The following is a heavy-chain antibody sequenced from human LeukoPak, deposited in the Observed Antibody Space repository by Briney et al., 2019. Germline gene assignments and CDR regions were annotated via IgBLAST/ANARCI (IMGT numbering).Heavy chain of an antibody. J-gene: IGHJ5*02. Sequence: GGSLRLSCAASGFTFSSYAMSWVRQAPGKGLEWVSAISGSGGSTYYADSVKGRFTISRDNSKNTLYLQMNSLRAEDTAVHYCAKAETVLRYFDWLPPPERFDPWGQGTLVTVSS. D-gene: IGHD3-9*01. CDR1: GFTFSSYA. V-gene: IGHV3-23*01. CDR2: ISGSGGST. CDR3: AKAETVLRYFDWLPPPERFDP.